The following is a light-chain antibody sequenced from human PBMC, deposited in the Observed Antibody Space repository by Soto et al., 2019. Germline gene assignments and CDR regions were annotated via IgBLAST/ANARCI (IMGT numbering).Light chain of an antibody. CDR1: QDISNY. Sequence: DIQMTQSPSSLSASVGDRIPITCQASQDISNYLNWYQQKPGKAPKLLIYDASNLETGVPSRFSGSGSGPDFTFTISSLQPEDIAAYYCQQYDNLPPYSFGQGTKLEIK. J-gene: IGKJ2*01. CDR3: QQYDNLPPYS. CDR2: DAS. V-gene: IGKV1-33*01.